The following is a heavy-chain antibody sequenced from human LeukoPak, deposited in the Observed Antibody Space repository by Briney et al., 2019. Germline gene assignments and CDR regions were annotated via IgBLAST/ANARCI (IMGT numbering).Heavy chain of an antibody. CDR1: GGSFSGYY. J-gene: IGHJ3*02. CDR3: ARGIGTSYDSSRDAFDI. D-gene: IGHD3-22*01. CDR2: INHSGST. Sequence: SETLSLTCAVYGGSFSGYYWSWIRQPPGKGLEWIGEINHSGSTNYNPSLKSRVTISVDTSKNQFSLKLSSVTAADTAVYYCARGIGTSYDSSRDAFDIWGQGTMVTVSS. V-gene: IGHV4-34*01.